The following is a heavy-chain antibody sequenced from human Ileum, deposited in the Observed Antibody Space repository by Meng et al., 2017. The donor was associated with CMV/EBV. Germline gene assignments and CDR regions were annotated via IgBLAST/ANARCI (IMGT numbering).Heavy chain of an antibody. V-gene: IGHV3-23*01. CDR3: AKVYYYDSPAPFDC. Sequence: SGVTFDKYYLLFFLPAPGTTLPSFSSLTPPRLTPSSPSSFPLHFPISRDNSQNTLFLDMNSLRADDTAIYYCAKVYYYDSPAPFDCWGQGTLVTVSS. CDR2: LTPPRLTP. J-gene: IGHJ4*02. CDR1: GVTFDKYY. D-gene: IGHD3-22*01.